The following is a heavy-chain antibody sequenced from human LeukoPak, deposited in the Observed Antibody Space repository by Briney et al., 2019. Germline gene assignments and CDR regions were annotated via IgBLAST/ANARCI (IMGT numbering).Heavy chain of an antibody. CDR3: ARAMSFWSGSYYYYMDV. Sequence: SVKVSCKASGGTFSNYDVSWVRQAPGQGLEWMGRISLIFGTSNYAQNFQGRVTITTDESTSTAYMELSSLRSEDTAVYYCARAMSFWSGSYYYYMDVWGKGTTVTVSS. J-gene: IGHJ6*03. D-gene: IGHD3-3*01. CDR2: ISLIFGTS. CDR1: GGTFSNYD. V-gene: IGHV1-69*05.